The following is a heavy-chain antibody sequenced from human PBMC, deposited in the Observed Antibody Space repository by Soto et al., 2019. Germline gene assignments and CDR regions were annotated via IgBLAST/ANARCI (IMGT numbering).Heavy chain of an antibody. CDR3: ARGASTFDY. J-gene: IGHJ4*02. Sequence: EVQLLESGGGVAQPGGSLRLSCAASGFTFSNSAMSWVRQAPGKGLEWVSTISGGSGDTSYADPVKGRFIVSRDDXXXXXYLQMNSLRAEDTALYYCARGASTFDYWGQGRPVIVSS. CDR2: ISGGSGDT. CDR1: GFTFSNSA. V-gene: IGHV3-23*01. D-gene: IGHD2-2*01.